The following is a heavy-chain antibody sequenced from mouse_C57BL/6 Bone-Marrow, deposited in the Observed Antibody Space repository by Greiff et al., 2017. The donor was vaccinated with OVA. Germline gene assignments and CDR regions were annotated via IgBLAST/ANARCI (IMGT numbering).Heavy chain of an antibody. D-gene: IGHD1-1*01. CDR1: GYAFSSYW. V-gene: IGHV1-80*01. CDR3: ARGILRYCYAMDY. Sequence: VQLQQSGAELVKPGASVKISCKASGYAFSSYWMNWVKQRPGKGLEWIGQIYPGDGDTNYNGKFKGKATLTADKSSSTAYMQLSSLTSEDAAVYFCARGILRYCYAMDYWGQGTSVTVSS. CDR2: IYPGDGDT. J-gene: IGHJ4*01.